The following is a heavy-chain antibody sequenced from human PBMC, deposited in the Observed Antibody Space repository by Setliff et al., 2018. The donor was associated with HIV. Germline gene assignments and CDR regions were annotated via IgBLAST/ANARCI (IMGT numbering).Heavy chain of an antibody. V-gene: IGHV4-59*08. D-gene: IGHD5-12*01. CDR2: IYTSGST. CDR3: ARQVSIPGVAITPVDY. CDR1: GGSISDHY. J-gene: IGHJ4*02. Sequence: SETLSLTCTVSGGSISDHYCSWIRQPPGKRLELIGYIYTSGSTNYNPSLRSRVTISVDTSKNQFSLNLNSVIAADTAIYYCARQVSIPGVAITPVDYWGQGALVTVSS.